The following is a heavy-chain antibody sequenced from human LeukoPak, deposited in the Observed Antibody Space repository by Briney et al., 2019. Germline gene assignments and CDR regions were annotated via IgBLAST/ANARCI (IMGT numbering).Heavy chain of an antibody. CDR2: INSDGSTT. D-gene: IGHD3-10*01. V-gene: IGHV3-74*01. J-gene: IGHJ6*02. Sequence: PGGSLRLSCAASGFTFSSSWMHWVRQTPGKGLVWVSRINSDGSTTNYADSVKGRFTISRDNAKNTLYLQMNSLRAEDTAIYYCAGAAYYMDVWGQGTTVTVSS. CDR3: AGAAYYMDV. CDR1: GFTFSSSW.